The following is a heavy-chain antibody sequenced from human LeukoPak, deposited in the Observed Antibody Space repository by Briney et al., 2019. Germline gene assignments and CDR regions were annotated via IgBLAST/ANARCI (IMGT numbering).Heavy chain of an antibody. V-gene: IGHV4-30-4*01. CDR2: IYYSGST. D-gene: IGHD3-10*01. Sequence: SQTLSLTCTVSGGSISSGDYYWSWLRQPPGKGLEWIGYIYYSGSTYYNPSLQSRVTISVDTSKNQFSLKLSSVTAADTAVYYCARGGGHMVRGVIIPTDFDYWGQGTLVTVSS. CDR3: ARGGGHMVRGVIIPTDFDY. J-gene: IGHJ4*02. CDR1: GGSISSGDYY.